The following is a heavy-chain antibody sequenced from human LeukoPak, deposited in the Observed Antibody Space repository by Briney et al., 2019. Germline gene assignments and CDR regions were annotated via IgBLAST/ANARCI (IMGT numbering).Heavy chain of an antibody. J-gene: IGHJ4*02. CDR1: GYTFTDYY. D-gene: IGHD6-13*01. V-gene: IGHV1-2*02. CDR2: TNPNSGGT. Sequence: ASVKVSCKASGYTFTDYYIHWVRQAPGQGLEWVGWTNPNSGGTNYAQKFEGRVTMTRDTSITTGYMELSSLTSDDTAVYYCARAHSSLRLYHFDYWGQGTLVTVSS. CDR3: ARAHSSLRLYHFDY.